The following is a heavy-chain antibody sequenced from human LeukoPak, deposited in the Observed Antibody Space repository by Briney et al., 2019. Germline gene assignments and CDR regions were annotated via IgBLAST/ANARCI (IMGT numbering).Heavy chain of an antibody. D-gene: IGHD5-24*01. CDR2: IKEDGTET. CDR1: GFTFSSYW. J-gene: IGHJ4*02. V-gene: IGHV3-7*03. CDR3: AKEGRSLQTY. Sequence: GGSLRLSCAASGFTFSSYWMSWVRLAPGKGLEWVANIKEDGTETYHVDSVKGRFTISRDNAKNSLYLQMNSLRVEDTAVYYCAKEGRSLQTYWGQGTLVTVSS.